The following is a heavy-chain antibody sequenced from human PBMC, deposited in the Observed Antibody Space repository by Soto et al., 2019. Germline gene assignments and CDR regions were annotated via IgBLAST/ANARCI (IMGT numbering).Heavy chain of an antibody. Sequence: SETLSLTCTVSGGSISSSSYYWGWIRQPPGKGLEWIGSIYYSGSTYYNPSLKSRVTISVDTSKNQFSLKLSSVTAADTAVYYCVSGCLRGVKRRPHHESLQPWGQGTLVTVSS. V-gene: IGHV4-39*01. CDR3: VSGCLRGVKRRPHHESLQP. CDR2: IYYSGST. D-gene: IGHD5-12*01. J-gene: IGHJ1*01. CDR1: GGSISSSSYY.